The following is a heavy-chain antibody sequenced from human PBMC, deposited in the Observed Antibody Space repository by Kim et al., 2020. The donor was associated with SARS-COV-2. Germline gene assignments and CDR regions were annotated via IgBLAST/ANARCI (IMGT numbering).Heavy chain of an antibody. D-gene: IGHD3-22*01. CDR3: ARDHVAYLDESSGYFFGF. V-gene: IGHV3-30*04. J-gene: IGHJ4*02. Sequence: GGSLRLSCAASGFSFSSYAMHWVRQAPGKGLEWVALIKYDGSSKFYADSVKGRFTISRDHSKNTLDLQMNSLRPEDTAVYYCARDHVAYLDESSGYFFGFWGQGTLVTVSS. CDR2: IKYDGSSK. CDR1: GFSFSSYA.